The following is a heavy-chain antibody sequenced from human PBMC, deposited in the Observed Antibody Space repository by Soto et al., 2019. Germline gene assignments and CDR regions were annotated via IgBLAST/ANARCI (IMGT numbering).Heavy chain of an antibody. CDR3: AIPGGTYGDQSHYFDY. V-gene: IGHV3-30-3*01. J-gene: IGHJ4*02. D-gene: IGHD4-17*01. CDR1: GFTFSSYA. Sequence: QVQLVESGGGVVQPGRSLRLSCAASGFTFSSYAMHWVRQAPGKGLEWVAVISYDGSNKYYADSVKSRFTISRDNSKHTLYLQMNSLRAEDTAVYYCAIPGGTYGDQSHYFDYWGQGTLVTVSS. CDR2: ISYDGSNK.